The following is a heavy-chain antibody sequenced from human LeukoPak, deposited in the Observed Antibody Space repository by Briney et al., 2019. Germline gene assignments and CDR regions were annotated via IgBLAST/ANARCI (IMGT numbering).Heavy chain of an antibody. CDR3: ARVLSPYSSSSRPFDY. V-gene: IGHV4-30-4*08. D-gene: IGHD6-13*01. Sequence: SQTLSLTCTVSGGSISSGDYYWSWIRQPPGKGLEWFGYIYYSGSTYYNPSLKSRVTISVDTAKDQFSLKLSSVAAADTAVYYCARVLSPYSSSSRPFDYWGQGTLVTVSS. CDR1: GGSISSGDYY. J-gene: IGHJ4*02. CDR2: IYYSGST.